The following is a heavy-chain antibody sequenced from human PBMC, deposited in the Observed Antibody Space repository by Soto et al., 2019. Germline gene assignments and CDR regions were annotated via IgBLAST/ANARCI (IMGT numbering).Heavy chain of an antibody. V-gene: IGHV1-24*01. CDR2: FDPEDGET. CDR3: ATEVAQLVGDFDY. CDR1: GYTLTELS. D-gene: IGHD6-6*01. J-gene: IGHJ4*02. Sequence: ASVKVSCKVAGYTLTELSVHWVRQAPGKGLEWMGGFDPEDGETIYAQKFQGRVTMTEDTSTDTAYMELSSLRSEDTAVYYCATEVAQLVGDFDYWGQGTLVTVSS.